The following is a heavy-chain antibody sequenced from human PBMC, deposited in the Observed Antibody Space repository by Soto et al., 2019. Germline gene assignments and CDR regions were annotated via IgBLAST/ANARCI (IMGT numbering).Heavy chain of an antibody. CDR3: AHSHPPVGYCTNGVCYHWFDT. D-gene: IGHD2-8*01. V-gene: IGHV2-5*02. J-gene: IGHJ5*02. Sequence: QISLKESGPTLVKPTQTLTLTCTFSGFSLSTSGVGVGWIRQLPGKALEWLALIYWDDDKRYSPSLKSRLTITKDTSKRQVVLTMTNMDPVDTATYYCAHSHPPVGYCTNGVCYHWFDTWGQGTLVTVSS. CDR1: GFSLSTSGVG. CDR2: IYWDDDK.